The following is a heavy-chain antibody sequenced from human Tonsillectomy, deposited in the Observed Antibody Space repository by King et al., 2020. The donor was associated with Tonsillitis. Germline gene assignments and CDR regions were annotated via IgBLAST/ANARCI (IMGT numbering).Heavy chain of an antibody. CDR1: GGSISSGNYY. V-gene: IGHV4-61*02. Sequence: VQLQESGPGLVKPSQTLSLTCTVSGGSISSGNYYWSWIRQPAGKGLEWIGRIYASGSTNYNPSLKSRVTLAVETSKNQFSLKLSSVTAADTAVYYCARAPCSGGDCYYFDYWGQGTLVTVSS. CDR3: ARAPCSGGDCYYFDY. D-gene: IGHD2-21*02. CDR2: IYASGST. J-gene: IGHJ4*02.